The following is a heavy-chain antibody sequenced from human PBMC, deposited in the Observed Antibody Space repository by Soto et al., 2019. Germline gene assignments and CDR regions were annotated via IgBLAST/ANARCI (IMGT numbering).Heavy chain of an antibody. CDR1: GGSISSYY. J-gene: IGHJ4*02. D-gene: IGHD2-2*02. CDR3: GRETDCSSTSCYIGGFDY. CDR2: IYYSGGT. Sequence: PSETLSLTCTVSGGSISSYYWSWIRQPPGKGLEWIGYIYYSGGTNYNPSLKSRVTISVDTSKNQFSLKLSSVTAADTAVYYCGRETDCSSTSCYIGGFDYWGQGTLVTVSS. V-gene: IGHV4-59*12.